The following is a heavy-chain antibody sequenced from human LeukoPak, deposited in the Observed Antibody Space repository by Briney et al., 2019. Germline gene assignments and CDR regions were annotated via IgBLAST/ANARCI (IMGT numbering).Heavy chain of an antibody. D-gene: IGHD2-2*01. J-gene: IGHJ6*03. Sequence: GGSLRLSCAASGFTFSSYAMHWVRQAPGKGLEWVAVISYDGSNKYYADSVKGRFTISRGNSKNTLYLQMNSLRAEDTAVYYCAKGGAFRYCSSTSCPYYMDVWGKGTTVTVSS. V-gene: IGHV3-30-3*01. CDR1: GFTFSSYA. CDR2: ISYDGSNK. CDR3: AKGGAFRYCSSTSCPYYMDV.